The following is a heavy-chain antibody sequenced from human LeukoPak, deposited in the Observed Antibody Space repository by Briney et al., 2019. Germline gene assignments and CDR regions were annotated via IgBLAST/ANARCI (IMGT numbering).Heavy chain of an antibody. CDR1: GGSISSYY. Sequence: SETLSLTCTVSGGSISSYYWSWIRQPPGKGLEWIGYIYYSGSTNYNPSLKSRVTISVDTSKNQFSLKLSSVTAADTAVYYCARGGGIAAAGTLDYNWFDPWGQGTLVTVSS. V-gene: IGHV4-59*01. CDR3: ARGGGIAAAGTLDYNWFDP. CDR2: IYYSGST. J-gene: IGHJ5*02. D-gene: IGHD6-13*01.